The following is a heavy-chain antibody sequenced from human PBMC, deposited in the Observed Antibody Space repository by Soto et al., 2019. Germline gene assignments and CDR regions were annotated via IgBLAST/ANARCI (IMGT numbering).Heavy chain of an antibody. D-gene: IGHD2-15*01. CDR3: ARDHHSSTGTCYLSLDP. CDR1: GYTFNNFA. Sequence: QIQVVQTGSELKSPGASVKVSCKASGYTFNNFAINWVRQAPGQGLEWMGWINTKTGNPTYAQGFTGRFVFSLDTSVSTAYLQIYSLKAEDTAIYYCARDHHSSTGTCYLSLDPWGQGTPVTVSS. CDR2: INTKTGNP. V-gene: IGHV7-4-1*01. J-gene: IGHJ5*02.